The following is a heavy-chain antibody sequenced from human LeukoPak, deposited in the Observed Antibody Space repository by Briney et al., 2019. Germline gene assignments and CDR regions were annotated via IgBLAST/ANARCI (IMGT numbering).Heavy chain of an antibody. V-gene: IGHV4-59*01. Sequence: PSETLSLTCTVSGGSISRDYWSWIRQPPGKGLEWIGYIYYSGSTNYNPSLKSRVTISVDTSKNQFSLKLSSVTAADTAVYYCARTRHSGSYYDHYYYYGMDVWGQGTTVTVSS. CDR3: ARTRHSGSYYDHYYYYGMDV. D-gene: IGHD1-26*01. J-gene: IGHJ6*02. CDR1: GGSISRDY. CDR2: IYYSGST.